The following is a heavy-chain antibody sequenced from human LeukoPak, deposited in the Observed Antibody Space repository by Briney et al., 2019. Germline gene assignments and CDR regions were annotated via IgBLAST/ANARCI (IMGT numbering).Heavy chain of an antibody. CDR2: ISAYNGNT. V-gene: IGHV1-18*04. Sequence: GASVKVSCKASGYTFTSYYMHWVRQAPGQGLEWMGWISAYNGNTNYAQKLQGRVTMTTDTSTSTAYMELRSLRSDDTAVYYCARRQYYYDSSGYYVYYYYGMDVWGQGTTVTVSS. J-gene: IGHJ6*02. CDR3: ARRQYYYDSSGYYVYYYYGMDV. CDR1: GYTFTSYY. D-gene: IGHD3-22*01.